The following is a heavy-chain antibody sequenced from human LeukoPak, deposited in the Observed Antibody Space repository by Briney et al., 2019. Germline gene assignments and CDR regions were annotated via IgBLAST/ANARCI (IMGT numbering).Heavy chain of an antibody. CDR3: AKSHYYDSSGYVDY. CDR1: GFTFRSYA. J-gene: IGHJ4*02. Sequence: SGGSLRLSCAASGFTFRSYAMSWVRQAPGKGLEWVSAISGSGSTYYADSVKGRFTISRDNSKNTLYLQMNSLRAEDTAVYYCAKSHYYDSSGYVDYWGQGTLVTVSS. D-gene: IGHD3-22*01. CDR2: ISGSGST. V-gene: IGHV3-23*01.